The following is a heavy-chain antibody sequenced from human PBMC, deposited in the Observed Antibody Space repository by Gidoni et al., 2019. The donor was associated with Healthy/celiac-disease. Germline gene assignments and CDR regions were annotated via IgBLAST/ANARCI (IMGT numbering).Heavy chain of an antibody. Sequence: QVQLVQSGAEVKKPGASVTVSCKASGYPFTGYYMHWVRPAPGQGLEWMGWINPNSGGTNYAQKVQGRVTMTRDTSISTAYMELSRLRSDDTAVYYCARGVEEWELRYGYFDLWGRGTLVTVSS. J-gene: IGHJ2*01. V-gene: IGHV1-2*02. CDR1: GYPFTGYY. CDR3: ARGVEEWELRYGYFDL. CDR2: INPNSGGT. D-gene: IGHD1-26*01.